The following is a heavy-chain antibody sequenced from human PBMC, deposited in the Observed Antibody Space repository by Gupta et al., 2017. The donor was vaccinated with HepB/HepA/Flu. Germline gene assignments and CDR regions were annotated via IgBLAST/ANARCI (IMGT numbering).Heavy chain of an antibody. CDR2: MSGSGGTT. CDR1: GFTFSSYA. CDR3: AKTDDVGSGPTAYFDF. J-gene: IGHJ4*02. V-gene: IGHV3-23*01. D-gene: IGHD3-3*01. Sequence: EVQLLESGVGLVQPGGSLRLSCVAAGFTFSSYAMTWVRQAPGKGLDWVSGMSGSGGTTYYADSGKGRFTISRDNSKNTLYLQMNSQRAEDTAVYYCAKTDDVGSGPTAYFDFCGQGTLVTVSS.